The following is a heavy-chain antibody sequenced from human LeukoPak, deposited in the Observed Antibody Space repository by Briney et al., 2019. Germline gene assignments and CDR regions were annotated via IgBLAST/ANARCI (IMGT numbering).Heavy chain of an antibody. CDR2: IKSDGST. J-gene: IGHJ1*01. CDR3: ARAPSEIGGYYPEYFRH. Sequence: PGGSLRLSCVASGFTFSSYWMRWVRQAPGKGLVWVSRIKSDGSTDYADSVKGRFTISRDNAKNTVSLQMNSLRAEDTGVYFCARAPSEIGGYYPEYFRHWGQGTLVTVSS. D-gene: IGHD3-22*01. CDR1: GFTFSSYW. V-gene: IGHV3-74*01.